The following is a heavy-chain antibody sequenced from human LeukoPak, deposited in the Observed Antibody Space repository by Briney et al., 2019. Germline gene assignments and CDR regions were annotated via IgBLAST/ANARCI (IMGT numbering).Heavy chain of an antibody. J-gene: IGHJ5*02. CDR1: GGSISSYY. Sequence: SETLSLTCAVSGGSISSYYWSWIRQPPGKGLEWIGYIYYSKSTNYNPSLKSRVTISGDTSKNQFSLKLSSVTAADTAVYYCARGLSDSSGYYYGGRFDPWGQGTLVTVSS. V-gene: IGHV4-59*01. CDR3: ARGLSDSSGYYYGGRFDP. CDR2: IYYSKST. D-gene: IGHD3-22*01.